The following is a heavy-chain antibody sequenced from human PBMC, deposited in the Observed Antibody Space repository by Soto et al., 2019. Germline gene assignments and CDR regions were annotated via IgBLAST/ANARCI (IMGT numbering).Heavy chain of an antibody. CDR1: GFTFSSYA. J-gene: IGHJ1*01. V-gene: IGHV3-23*01. D-gene: IGHD6-19*01. CDR3: AKDGAVSGGYLEH. Sequence: EVQLLESGGGLVQPGGSLRLSCAASGFTFSSYAMTWVRQSPGKGLEWVSVIHGGGTYTFHADSVKGRFTISRDNSKNKLCIQMNSLRVEDTAVYYCAKDGAVSGGYLEHWGQGTLIIVSS. CDR2: IHGGGTYT.